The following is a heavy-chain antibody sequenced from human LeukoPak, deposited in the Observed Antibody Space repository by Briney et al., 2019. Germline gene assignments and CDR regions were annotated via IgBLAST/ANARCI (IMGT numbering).Heavy chain of an antibody. V-gene: IGHV4-59*12. CDR1: GGSISSYY. D-gene: IGHD2-15*01. CDR3: ARVICSGGSCRFDY. Sequence: SETLSLTCTVSGGSISSYYWSWIRQPPGKGLEWIGYIYYSGSTNYNPSLKSRVTISVDTSKNQFSLKLSSVTAADTAVYYCARVICSGGSCRFDYWGQGTLVTVSS. CDR2: IYYSGST. J-gene: IGHJ4*02.